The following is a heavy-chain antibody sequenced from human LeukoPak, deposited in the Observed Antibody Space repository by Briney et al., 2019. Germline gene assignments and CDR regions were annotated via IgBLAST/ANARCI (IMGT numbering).Heavy chain of an antibody. V-gene: IGHV1-18*01. Sequence: ASVKVSCKASGYTFTSYGISWVRQAPGQGLEWMGWISAYNGNTNYAQKLQGRVTMTTDTSTSTAYMELRSLRSDDTAVYYCARDESGDYDFWSGYYPLDYWGQGTLVTVSS. D-gene: IGHD3-3*01. CDR2: ISAYNGNT. CDR3: ARDESGDYDFWSGYYPLDY. J-gene: IGHJ4*02. CDR1: GYTFTSYG.